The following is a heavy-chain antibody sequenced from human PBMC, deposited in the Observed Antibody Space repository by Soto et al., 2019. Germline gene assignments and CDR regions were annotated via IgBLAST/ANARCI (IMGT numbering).Heavy chain of an antibody. CDR3: ARESRSAFDY. CDR1: GFTFSDFW. D-gene: IGHD6-19*01. CDR2: IKPDGSEH. V-gene: IGHV3-7*01. Sequence: GGSLRLSCAASGFTFSDFWMSWVRQAPGKGLEWVATIKPDGSEHYYVDSVKGRFTIFRDNAKNSLYLQLNSLRADDTAIYYCARESRSAFDYWVQGTLVTVSS. J-gene: IGHJ4*02.